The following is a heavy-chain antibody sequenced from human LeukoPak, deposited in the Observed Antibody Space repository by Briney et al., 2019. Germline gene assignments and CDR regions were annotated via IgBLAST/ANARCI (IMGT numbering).Heavy chain of an antibody. J-gene: IGHJ5*02. Sequence: SSETLSLTCTVSGGSISSYYWSWIRQPPGKGLEWIGYIYYSGSTNYNPSLKSRVTISVDTSKNQLSLKLSSVTAADTAVYYCARVGVGYSSGWYGNWFDPWGQGTLVTVSS. CDR3: ARVGVGYSSGWYGNWFDP. V-gene: IGHV4-59*01. D-gene: IGHD6-19*01. CDR2: IYYSGST. CDR1: GGSISSYY.